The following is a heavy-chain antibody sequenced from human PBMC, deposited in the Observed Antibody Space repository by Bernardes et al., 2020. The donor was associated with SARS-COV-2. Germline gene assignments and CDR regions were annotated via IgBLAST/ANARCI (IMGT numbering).Heavy chain of an antibody. CDR2: ISYDGSNK. D-gene: IGHD3-3*02. J-gene: IGHJ4*02. CDR3: ARDVSSYFDY. Sequence: GGSLRLSCAASGFTFSSYGMHWVRQAPGKGLEWVAVISYDGSNKYYADSVKGRFTISRDNSKNTLYLQMNSLRAEDTAVYYCARDVSSYFDYWGQGTLVTVSS. CDR1: GFTFSSYG. V-gene: IGHV3-30*03.